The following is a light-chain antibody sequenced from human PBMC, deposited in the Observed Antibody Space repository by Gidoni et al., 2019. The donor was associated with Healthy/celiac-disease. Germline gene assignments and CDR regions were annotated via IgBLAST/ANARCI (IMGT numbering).Light chain of an antibody. CDR3: QSYDSSLSGNVV. J-gene: IGLJ2*01. CDR2: GNS. CDR1: SSNTGAGYD. V-gene: IGLV1-40*01. Sequence: SVLTQPPPVSGAPGQRVPISCTGSSSNTGAGYDVPWYQQLPGTAPKLLIYGNSNRPSGVPDRFSGSKSGTSASLAITGLQAEDEADYYCQSYDSSLSGNVVFGGGTKLTVL.